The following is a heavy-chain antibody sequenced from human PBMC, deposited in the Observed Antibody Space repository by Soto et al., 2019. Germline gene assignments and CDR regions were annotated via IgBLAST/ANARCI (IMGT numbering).Heavy chain of an antibody. Sequence: ILSLTCTVSGGSISSGGYYCSWIHQQPGKGLERIGYIYYSGSTYYKPSLKSRVTISVDTSKNQCSLKLSSVTAADTALYFCARYARALGDSSGYSLDNCGQGTLVTVSS. V-gene: IGHV4-31*03. CDR3: ARYARALGDSSGYSLDN. CDR1: GGSISSGGYY. CDR2: IYYSGST. J-gene: IGHJ4*02. D-gene: IGHD3-22*01.